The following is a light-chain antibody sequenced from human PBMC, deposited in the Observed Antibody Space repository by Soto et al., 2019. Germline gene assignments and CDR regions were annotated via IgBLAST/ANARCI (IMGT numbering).Light chain of an antibody. CDR2: DAS. CDR3: QQRTNWRYT. Sequence: EIVLTQSPATLSLSPGERATLSCRASQSVDNFLAWYQQKPGQAPRLLIWDASTRATGIPARFSGSGSGTDFTLTISSLEPEDFAVYYCQQRTNWRYTFGQGTKLEIK. CDR1: QSVDNF. V-gene: IGKV3-11*01. J-gene: IGKJ2*01.